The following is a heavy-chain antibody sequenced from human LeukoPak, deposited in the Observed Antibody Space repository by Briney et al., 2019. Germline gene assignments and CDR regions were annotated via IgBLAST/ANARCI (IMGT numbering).Heavy chain of an antibody. J-gene: IGHJ5*02. Sequence: GGSLRLSCAASGFTFSSYAMSWVRQAPGKGLEWVSAISGSGGSTYYADSVKGRFTISRDNSKNTLYLQMNSLRAEDTAVYYCAKDHLKAVGATDWFDPWGQGTLVTVSS. D-gene: IGHD1-26*01. CDR3: AKDHLKAVGATDWFDP. CDR2: ISGSGGST. CDR1: GFTFSSYA. V-gene: IGHV3-23*01.